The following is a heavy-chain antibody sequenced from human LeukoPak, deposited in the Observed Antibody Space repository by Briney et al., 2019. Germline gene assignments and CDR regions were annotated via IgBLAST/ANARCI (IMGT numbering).Heavy chain of an antibody. D-gene: IGHD1/OR15-1a*01. CDR3: ARRRGVTSNEGAFHL. Sequence: NPSETLSLTCTVSGGSISTGRYYWGWLRQPPGKGLEWIGRILFGDGTYHHHSLRSRLTTAVDTPNNQFSLKLTSVTAADTAVYYCARRRGVTSNEGAFHLWGLGTMVTVSS. CDR1: GGSISTGRYY. V-gene: IGHV4-39*01. J-gene: IGHJ3*01. CDR2: ILFGDGT.